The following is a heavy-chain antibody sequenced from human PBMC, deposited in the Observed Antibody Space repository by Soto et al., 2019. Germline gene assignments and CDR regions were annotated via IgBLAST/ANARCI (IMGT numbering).Heavy chain of an antibody. D-gene: IGHD2-15*01. J-gene: IGHJ6*02. V-gene: IGHV1-2*04. CDR1: GYTFTGYY. CDR2: INPNSGGT. Sequence: QVQLVQSGAEVKKPGASVKVSCKASGYTFTGYYMHWVRQAPGQGLEWMGWINPNSGGTNYAQKFQGWVTMTRDTSISTAYMELSRLRSYDTAVYYCARTVASTRYYYSYGMDVWGQGTTVTVSS. CDR3: ARTVASTRYYYSYGMDV.